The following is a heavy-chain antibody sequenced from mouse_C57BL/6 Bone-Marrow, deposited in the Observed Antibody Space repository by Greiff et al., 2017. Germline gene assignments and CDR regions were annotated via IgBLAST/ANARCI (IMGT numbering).Heavy chain of an antibody. CDR1: GYSFTDYN. J-gene: IGHJ4*01. V-gene: IGHV1-39*01. D-gene: IGHD1-1*01. CDR3: ANYCSSPSYAMDY. CDR2: INPNYGTT. Sequence: VQLQQSGPELVKPGASVKISCKASGYSFTDYNMNWVKQRNGKSLEWIGVINPNYGTTSYNQKFKGKATLTVDQSSSTAYMQLNSLTSEDSAVYYCANYCSSPSYAMDYWGQGTSVTVSS.